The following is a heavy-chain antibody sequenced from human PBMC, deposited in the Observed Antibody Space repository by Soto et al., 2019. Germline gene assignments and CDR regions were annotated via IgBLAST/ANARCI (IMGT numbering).Heavy chain of an antibody. CDR1: GFTFSSYA. CDR2: ISYDGSNK. V-gene: IGHV3-30-3*01. J-gene: IGHJ6*02. CDR3: ARDLIAAAGLLVSYYYYGMDV. D-gene: IGHD6-13*01. Sequence: PGGSLRLFCAASGFTFSSYAMHWVRQAPGKGLEWVAVISYDGSNKYYADSVKGRFTISRDNSKNTLYLQMNSLRAEDTAVYYCARDLIAAAGLLVSYYYYGMDVWGQGTTVTVSS.